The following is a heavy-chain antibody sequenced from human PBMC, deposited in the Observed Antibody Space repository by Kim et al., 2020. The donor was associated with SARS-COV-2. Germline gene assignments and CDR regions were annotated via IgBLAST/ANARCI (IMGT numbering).Heavy chain of an antibody. CDR3: AGYSSSWYRNYFDY. Sequence: PSLKSRVTISVDTSKNQFSLKLSSVTAADTAVYYCAGYSSSWYRNYFDYWGQGTLVTVSS. J-gene: IGHJ4*02. D-gene: IGHD6-13*01. V-gene: IGHV4-31*02.